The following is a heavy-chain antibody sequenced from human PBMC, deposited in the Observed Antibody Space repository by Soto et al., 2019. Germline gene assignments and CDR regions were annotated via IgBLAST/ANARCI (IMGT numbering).Heavy chain of an antibody. Sequence: EVQLLFSGGGLVSPGGSLRLSCAASGFTFSSYAMSWVRQAPGKGLEWLAGITFRGDNTYYADSVKGRFSLSRENSRNRLDLQMNNLKAEDTALYYCAKLGPMGGFDNWGQGPLLTVSS. CDR1: GFTFSSYA. D-gene: IGHD1-26*01. J-gene: IGHJ4*02. V-gene: IGHV3-23*01. CDR3: AKLGPMGGFDN. CDR2: ITFRGDNT.